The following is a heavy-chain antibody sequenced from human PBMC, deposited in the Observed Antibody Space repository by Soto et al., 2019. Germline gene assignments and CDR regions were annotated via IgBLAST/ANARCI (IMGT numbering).Heavy chain of an antibody. CDR2: IYKCATT. CDR1: GDSISNLDYF. V-gene: IGHV4-30-4*01. Sequence: QVQLLESGPGLVKPSQTLSLTCSVSGDSISNLDYFWAWIRQPPGQALEFIGYIYKCATTYYNPSFESRVAISVDTSKSQFSLNVTSVTAADTAVYFCARGRYCLTGRCFPNWFDSWGQGALVTVSS. J-gene: IGHJ5*01. CDR3: ARGRYCLTGRCFPNWFDS. D-gene: IGHD7-27*01.